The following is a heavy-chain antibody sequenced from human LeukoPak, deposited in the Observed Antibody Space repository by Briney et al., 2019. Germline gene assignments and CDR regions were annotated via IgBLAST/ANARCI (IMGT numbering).Heavy chain of an antibody. CDR1: GFTFSSRS. J-gene: IGHJ4*02. CDR3: ARDSPYYDFWSGYSRPLDY. D-gene: IGHD3-3*01. Sequence: SGGSLRLSCAVSGFTFSSRSMNWVRQAPGKGLEWVSYISSSATSLYYADSVRGRFTISRDNARNSLYLQMNSLRADDTAVYYCARDSPYYDFWSGYSRPLDYWGQGTLVTVSS. V-gene: IGHV3-48*01. CDR2: ISSSATSL.